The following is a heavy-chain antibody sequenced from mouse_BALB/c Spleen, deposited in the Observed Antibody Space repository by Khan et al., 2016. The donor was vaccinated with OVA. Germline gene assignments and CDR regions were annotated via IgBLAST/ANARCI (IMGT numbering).Heavy chain of an antibody. CDR3: AYCYGGSDVWYFDV. V-gene: IGHV14-3*02. D-gene: IGHD1-1*01. CDR1: GFNIEDTY. Sequence: VQLKQSGADLMKPGASVELSCTASGFNIEDTYIHWVKQRPEQGLEWIGRIDPAIGHANYDPKFQGKATITVDKSSNTAYLQLSSLTSKDPAVYYCAYCYGGSDVWYFDVWGEGTAVTVSS. J-gene: IGHJ1*01. CDR2: IDPAIGHA.